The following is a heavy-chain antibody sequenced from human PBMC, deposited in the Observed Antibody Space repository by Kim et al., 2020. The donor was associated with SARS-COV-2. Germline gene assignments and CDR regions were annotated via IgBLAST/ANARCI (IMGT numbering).Heavy chain of an antibody. J-gene: IGHJ6*03. CDR2: IRSKAYGGTT. Sequence: GGSLRLSCTASGFTFGDYAMSWVRQAPGKGLEWVGFIRSKAYGGTTEYAASVKGRFTISIDDSKSIAYLQMNSLKTEDTAVYYCTREPRKSIAVAGTLFPRYYCYYYMAVWGKGTTVTVSS. CDR3: TREPRKSIAVAGTLFPRYYCYYYMAV. D-gene: IGHD6-19*01. CDR1: GFTFGDYA. V-gene: IGHV3-49*04.